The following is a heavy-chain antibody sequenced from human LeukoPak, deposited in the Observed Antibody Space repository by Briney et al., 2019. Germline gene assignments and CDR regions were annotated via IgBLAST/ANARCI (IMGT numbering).Heavy chain of an antibody. CDR1: GFTFSSYG. CDR3: ARDRADILTGYYKREFDY. V-gene: IGHV3-33*01. Sequence: GGSLRLSCAASGFTFSSYGMHWVRQAPGKGLEWVAVIWYDGSNKYYADSVKGRFTISRDNSKNTLYLQMNSLRAEDTAVYYCARDRADILTGYYKREFDYWGQGTLVTVSS. CDR2: IWYDGSNK. D-gene: IGHD3-9*01. J-gene: IGHJ4*02.